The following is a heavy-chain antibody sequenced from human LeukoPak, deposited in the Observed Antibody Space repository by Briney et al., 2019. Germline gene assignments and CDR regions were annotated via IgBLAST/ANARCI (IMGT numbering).Heavy chain of an antibody. J-gene: IGHJ4*02. D-gene: IGHD3-9*01. CDR2: ISWNSGSI. Sequence: SLRLSCAASGFTFDDYGMSWVRQAPGKGLEWVSGISWNSGSIGYADSVKGRFTISRDNAKNSLYLQMNSLRAEDTALYYCAKGEGYDFTGYLHALDYWGQGTLVTVSS. V-gene: IGHV3-9*01. CDR1: GFTFDDYG. CDR3: AKGEGYDFTGYLHALDY.